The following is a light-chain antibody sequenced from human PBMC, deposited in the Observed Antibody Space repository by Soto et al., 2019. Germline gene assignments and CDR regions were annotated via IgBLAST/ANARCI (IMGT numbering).Light chain of an antibody. CDR1: QSFSSN. Sequence: EIVMTQSPATLSVSPGERATLSCRASQSFSSNLAWYQQKPGQAPRLLIYGASTRATGIPARFSGSGSGTEFILTISSLQSEDFAVYYCQQYNNWPLTFGGGTKV. J-gene: IGKJ4*01. CDR3: QQYNNWPLT. CDR2: GAS. V-gene: IGKV3-15*01.